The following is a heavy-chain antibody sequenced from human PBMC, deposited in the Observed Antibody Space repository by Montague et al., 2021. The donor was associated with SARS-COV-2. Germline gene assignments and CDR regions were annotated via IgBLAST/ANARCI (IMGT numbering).Heavy chain of an antibody. J-gene: IGHJ4*02. Sequence: SETLSLTCTVSGGSISSSNYYWGWIRQPPGKGLEWIRFIYYSGTTYYNPSSQSRFTMSVDTSKNQFYLKLSSVTAADTAVYYCARGTYTSGWFQQFDYWGQGTLVTVSS. CDR1: GGSISSSNYY. V-gene: IGHV4-39*01. CDR3: ARGTYTSGWFQQFDY. CDR2: IYYSGTT. D-gene: IGHD6-19*01.